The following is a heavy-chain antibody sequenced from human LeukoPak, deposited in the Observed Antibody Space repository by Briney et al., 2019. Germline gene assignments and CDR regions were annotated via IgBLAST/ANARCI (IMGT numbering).Heavy chain of an antibody. CDR3: AKEGGRYYDSSGNY. CDR1: GFTFSSYA. J-gene: IGHJ4*02. D-gene: IGHD3-22*01. CDR2: ISGSGGAK. Sequence: GGSLRLSCAASGFTFSSYAMSWVRQAPGKGLEWVSAISGSGGAKYYADSVKGPFTISRDNSQNTLYLQMNSLRAEDTAVFYCAKEGGRYYDSSGNYWGQGALVTVSS. V-gene: IGHV3-23*01.